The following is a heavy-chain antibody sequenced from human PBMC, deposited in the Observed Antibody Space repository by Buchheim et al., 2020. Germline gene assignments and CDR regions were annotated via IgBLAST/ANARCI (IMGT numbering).Heavy chain of an antibody. D-gene: IGHD2-15*01. V-gene: IGHV4-61*02. Sequence: QVQLQESGPGLVKPSQTLSLTCTVSGGSISSGSYYWSWIRQPAGKGLEWIGRIYTSGSTNYNPSLKSRVTISVDTSKNQFSLKLSSVTAADTAVYYCAREGRYCSGGSCLLGGWLSYEVDRYFDYWGQGTL. CDR3: AREGRYCSGGSCLLGGWLSYEVDRYFDY. CDR1: GGSISSGSYY. J-gene: IGHJ4*02. CDR2: IYTSGST.